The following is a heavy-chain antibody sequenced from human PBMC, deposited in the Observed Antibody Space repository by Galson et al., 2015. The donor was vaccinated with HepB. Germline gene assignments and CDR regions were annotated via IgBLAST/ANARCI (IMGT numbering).Heavy chain of an antibody. CDR3: ARGALVAVVDATQNNWFDP. CDR2: ISAYDRYT. J-gene: IGHJ5*02. D-gene: IGHD2-15*01. V-gene: IGHV1-18*01. Sequence: SVKVSCKASGYTFSTYSITWVRQVPGQGLEWMGWISAYDRYTNYAQKFQGRVTMTTDTSTTTAYMELRSLRSDDTAVYYCARGALVAVVDATQNNWFDPWGQGTLVTVSS. CDR1: GYTFSTYS.